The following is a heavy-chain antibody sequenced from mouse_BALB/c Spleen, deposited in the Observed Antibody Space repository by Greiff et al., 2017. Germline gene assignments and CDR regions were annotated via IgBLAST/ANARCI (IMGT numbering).Heavy chain of an antibody. CDR3: ARGNYYGSSLYYAMDY. V-gene: IGHV5-6-5*01. J-gene: IGHJ4*01. CDR1: GFTFSSYA. CDR2: ISSGGST. Sequence: EVQLVESGGGLVKPGGSLKLSCAASGFTFSSYAMSWVRQTPEKRLEWVASISSGGSTYYSDSVKGRFTISRDNARNILYLQMSSLRSEDTAMYYCARGNYYGSSLYYAMDYWGQGTSVTVSS. D-gene: IGHD1-1*01.